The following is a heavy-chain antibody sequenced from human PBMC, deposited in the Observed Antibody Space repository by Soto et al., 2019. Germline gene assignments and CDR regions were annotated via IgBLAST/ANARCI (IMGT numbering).Heavy chain of an antibody. CDR2: IIPIFGTA. Sequence: SVKVSCKASGGTFSSYAISWVRQAPGQGLEWMGGIIPIFGTANYAQKFQGRVTITADESTSTAYMELSSLRSEDTAEYYCARAIVEMATMKDYFDYWGQGTLVTVSS. J-gene: IGHJ4*02. CDR3: ARAIVEMATMKDYFDY. CDR1: GGTFSSYA. D-gene: IGHD5-12*01. V-gene: IGHV1-69*13.